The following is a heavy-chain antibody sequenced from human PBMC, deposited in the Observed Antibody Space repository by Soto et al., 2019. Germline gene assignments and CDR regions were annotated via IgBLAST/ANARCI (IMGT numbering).Heavy chain of an antibody. J-gene: IGHJ4*02. V-gene: IGHV1-2*04. CDR1: GYTFTGYY. D-gene: IGHD5-18*01. CDR2: INPNSGGT. CDR3: ARELGSVDTAMVTLGY. Sequence: ASVKVSCKASGYTFTGYYMHWVRQAPGQGLEWMGWINPNSGGTNYAQKFQGWVTMTRDTSISTAYMELSRLRSDDTAVYYCARELGSVDTAMVTLGYWGQGTLVTVSS.